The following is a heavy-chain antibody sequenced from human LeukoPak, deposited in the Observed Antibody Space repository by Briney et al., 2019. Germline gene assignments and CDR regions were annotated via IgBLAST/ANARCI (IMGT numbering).Heavy chain of an antibody. CDR1: GFTVSTNY. CDR3: VRNTGSYALDY. J-gene: IGHJ4*02. D-gene: IGHD1-26*01. CDR2: VYSGGTT. Sequence: GSLRLSCAASGFTVSTNYMSWVRQAPGKGLEWVSLVYSGGTTYHADSVKGRFTISRDDSKNTVYLQMNSLRAEDTAVYYCVRNTGSYALDYWGQGTLVTVSA. V-gene: IGHV3-66*01.